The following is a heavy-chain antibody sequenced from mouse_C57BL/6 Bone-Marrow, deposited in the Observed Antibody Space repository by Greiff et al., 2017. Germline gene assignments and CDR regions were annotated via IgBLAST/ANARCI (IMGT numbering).Heavy chain of an antibody. Sequence: QVHVKQSGAELVKPGASVKLSCKASGYTFTEYTIHWVKQRSGQGLEWIGRFYPGSGSIKYNEKFKDKATLTADKSSSTVYMELSRLTSEDSAVYFCARHEDGYYGFYFDYWGQGTTLTVSS. V-gene: IGHV1-62-2*01. CDR2: FYPGSGSI. CDR3: ARHEDGYYGFYFDY. J-gene: IGHJ2*01. CDR1: GYTFTEYT. D-gene: IGHD1-1*01.